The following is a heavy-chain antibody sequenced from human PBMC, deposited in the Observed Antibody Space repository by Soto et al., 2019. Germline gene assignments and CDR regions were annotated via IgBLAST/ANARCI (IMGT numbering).Heavy chain of an antibody. CDR3: DKYLNGSGTKYYYGMDV. Sequence: SVKVSCKASGGTFSSYAISWVRQAPGQGLEWMGGIIPIFGTANYAQKFQGRVTITADESTRIAYMELSSLRSEHTAVDYCDKYLNGSGTKYYYGMDVWGQGTTVTVSS. CDR1: GGTFSSYA. CDR2: IIPIFGTA. V-gene: IGHV1-69*13. D-gene: IGHD3-10*01. J-gene: IGHJ6*02.